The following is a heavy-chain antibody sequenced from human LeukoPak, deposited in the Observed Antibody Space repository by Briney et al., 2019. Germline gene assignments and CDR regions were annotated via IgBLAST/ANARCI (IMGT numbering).Heavy chain of an antibody. V-gene: IGHV1-46*01. CDR1: GYTFTSYY. CDR3: ARRDCSSTSCYEAYDY. Sequence: ASVKVSCKASGYTFTSYYMHWVRQAPGQGLEWVGIINPSDGSTSYAQKFQGRVTMTRDTSTSTVYMELSSLRSEDTAVYYCARRDCSSTSCYEAYDYWGQGPLVTVSS. J-gene: IGHJ4*02. D-gene: IGHD2-2*01. CDR2: INPSDGST.